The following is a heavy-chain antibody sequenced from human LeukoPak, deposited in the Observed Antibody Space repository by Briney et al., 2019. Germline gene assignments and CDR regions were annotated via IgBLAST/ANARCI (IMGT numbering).Heavy chain of an antibody. CDR1: GYTFTGYY. D-gene: IGHD3-10*01. J-gene: IGHJ4*02. CDR3: ARSARNTMVRGVMAY. CDR2: INPNSGGT. Sequence: ASVNVSCKGSGYTFTGYYMHWVGQAPGQGGEGMGWINPNSGGTNYAQKFQGRVIMTRDRSISTAYMEVSRLRSDDTAVYYCARSARNTMVRGVMAYWGQGTLVTVSS. V-gene: IGHV1-2*02.